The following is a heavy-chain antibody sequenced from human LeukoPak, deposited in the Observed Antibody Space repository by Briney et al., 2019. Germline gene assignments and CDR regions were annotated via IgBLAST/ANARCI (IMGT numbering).Heavy chain of an antibody. CDR2: IRYDGSNK. J-gene: IGHJ4*02. CDR1: GFTFSSYG. D-gene: IGHD6-13*01. V-gene: IGHV3-30*02. Sequence: GGSLRLSCAASGFTFSSYGMHWVRQAPGKGLEWVAFIRYDGSNKYYAGSVKGRFTISRDNSKNTLYLQMNSLRAEDTAVYYCAAPTSYSSSWSQGTLVTVSS. CDR3: AAPTSYSSS.